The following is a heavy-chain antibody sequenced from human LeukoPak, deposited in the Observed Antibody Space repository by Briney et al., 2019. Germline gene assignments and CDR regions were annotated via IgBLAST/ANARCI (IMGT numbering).Heavy chain of an antibody. CDR3: ARDGGYYRHWFDP. V-gene: IGHV3-23*01. Sequence: PGGSLRLSCAASGFTFSSYAMSWVRQAPGKGLEWVSAISGSGGSTYYADPVKGRFTISRDNSKNTLYLQMNSLRAEDTAVYYCARDGGYYRHWFDPWGQGTLVTVSS. J-gene: IGHJ5*02. CDR2: ISGSGGST. D-gene: IGHD1-26*01. CDR1: GFTFSSYA.